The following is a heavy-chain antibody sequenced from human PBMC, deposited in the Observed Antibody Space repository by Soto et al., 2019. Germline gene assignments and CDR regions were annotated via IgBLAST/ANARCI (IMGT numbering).Heavy chain of an antibody. Sequence: QVQLQESVPGLVKPSETLSLTCTVSGASIRTYFWTLIRQSAGEGLEWLGRIAPSGTTTSNPSLKRRLTISLDTSTNQFSPTLTSVTAADTAVYFCASLGRNYYNGMDVWGQGTTVIVSS. J-gene: IGHJ6*02. V-gene: IGHV4-4*07. CDR1: GASIRTYF. CDR3: ASLGRNYYNGMDV. CDR2: IAPSGTT.